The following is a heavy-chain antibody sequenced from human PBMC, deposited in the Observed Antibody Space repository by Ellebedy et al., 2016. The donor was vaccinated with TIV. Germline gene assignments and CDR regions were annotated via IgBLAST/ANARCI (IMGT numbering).Heavy chain of an antibody. J-gene: IGHJ5*02. CDR2: ISSSGFTI. Sequence: GESLKISCAASGFTFSSFEMNWVRQAPGKGLEWVSYISSSGFTIYYADSVKGRFTISRDNAKNSLYLQMDSLRAEDTAVYYCAGVDSSSWYRGTHDPWGQGTLVTGSS. V-gene: IGHV3-48*03. CDR3: AGVDSSSWYRGTHDP. D-gene: IGHD6-13*01. CDR1: GFTFSSFE.